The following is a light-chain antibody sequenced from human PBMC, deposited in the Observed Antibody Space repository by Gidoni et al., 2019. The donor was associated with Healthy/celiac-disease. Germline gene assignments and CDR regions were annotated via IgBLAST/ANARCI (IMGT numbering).Light chain of an antibody. J-gene: IGKJ5*01. CDR2: GAS. V-gene: IGKV3-15*01. CDR3: QQYKNWRPVT. Sequence: EIVMTQSPATLSVSPGERATLSCRASQSVSSNLAWYQQKPGQAPRLRIYGASTRATGIPARFSGSGSGTEFTLTISSLQSEDFAVYYCQQYKNWRPVTFGQGTRLEIK. CDR1: QSVSSN.